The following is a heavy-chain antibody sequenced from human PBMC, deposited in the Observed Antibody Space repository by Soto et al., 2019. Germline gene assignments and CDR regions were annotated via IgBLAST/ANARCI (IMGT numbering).Heavy chain of an antibody. J-gene: IGHJ4*02. V-gene: IGHV1-69*04. D-gene: IGHD2-15*01. Sequence: SVKVSWKASGGTFSSYTISWVRQAPGQGLEWMGRIIPILGIANYAQKFQGRVTITADKSTSTAYMELSSLRSEDTAVYYCAREDGGLPYFDYWGQGTLVTVSS. CDR2: IIPILGIA. CDR3: AREDGGLPYFDY. CDR1: GGTFSSYT.